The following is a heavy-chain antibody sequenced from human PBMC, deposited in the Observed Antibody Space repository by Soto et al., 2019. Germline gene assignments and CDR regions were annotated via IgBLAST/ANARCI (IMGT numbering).Heavy chain of an antibody. CDR2: INPNSGGT. CDR3: ARGYCSSTSCHFDY. CDR1: GYTFTGQY. J-gene: IGHJ4*02. V-gene: IGHV1-2*04. Sequence: QVQLVQSGAEVKKPGASMKVSCKASGYTFTGQYIHWVRQAPGQGLEWMGWINPNSGGTNYAQKFQGWVTMRREMSISTAYMELSSLRSADGAVYYCARGYCSSTSCHFDYWGQGTLVSVSS. D-gene: IGHD2-2*01.